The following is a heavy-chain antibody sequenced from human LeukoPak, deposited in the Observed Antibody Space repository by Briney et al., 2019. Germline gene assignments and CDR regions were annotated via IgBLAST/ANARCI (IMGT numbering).Heavy chain of an antibody. CDR3: ARDLTYYYDSSGYPGGY. D-gene: IGHD3-22*01. J-gene: IGHJ4*02. Sequence: GASVKVSCKASGYTFTGYYMHWVRQAPGQGLEWMGWINPNSGGTNYAQKFQGRVTMTRDTSISTAYMELSRLRSDDTAVYYCARDLTYYYDSSGYPGGYWGQGTLVTVSS. CDR1: GYTFTGYY. CDR2: INPNSGGT. V-gene: IGHV1-2*02.